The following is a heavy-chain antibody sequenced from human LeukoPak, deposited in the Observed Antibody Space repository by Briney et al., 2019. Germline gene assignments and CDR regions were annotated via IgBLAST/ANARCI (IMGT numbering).Heavy chain of an antibody. D-gene: IGHD6-6*01. J-gene: IGHJ3*02. CDR2: IYYSGST. CDR1: GGSISSGGYY. Sequence: PSQTLSLTCTVSGGSISSGGYYWSWIRQHPGKGLGWIGYIYYSGSTYNNPSLKSRVTISVDTSKNQFSLKLSSVTAADTAVYYCARDQLAARYAFDIWGQGTMVTVSS. CDR3: ARDQLAARYAFDI. V-gene: IGHV4-31*03.